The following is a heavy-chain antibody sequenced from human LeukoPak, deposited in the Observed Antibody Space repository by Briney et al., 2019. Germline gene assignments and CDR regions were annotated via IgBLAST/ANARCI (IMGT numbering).Heavy chain of an antibody. Sequence: GGSLRLSCAGSEFAFSSYYMGWVRQAPGEGLVWVSRIGTDGSDTHYADAVKGRFTISRDNAKNTLYLQMHSLRVEDTAVYYCVRLGGSSSVDYWGQGTLVTISS. J-gene: IGHJ4*02. CDR2: IGTDGSDT. CDR1: EFAFSSYY. V-gene: IGHV3-74*01. D-gene: IGHD6-6*01. CDR3: VRLGGSSSVDY.